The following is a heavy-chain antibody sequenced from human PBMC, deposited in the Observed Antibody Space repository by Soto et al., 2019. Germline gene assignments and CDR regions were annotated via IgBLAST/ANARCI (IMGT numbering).Heavy chain of an antibody. CDR1: GFSLSTSGVG. CDR3: AHRRTYSRGDYYYYYMDV. J-gene: IGHJ6*03. Sequence: SGPTLVNPTQTLTLTCTLSGFSLSTSGVGVGWIRQPPGKALEWLALIYWDDDKRYSPSLKSRLTIAKDTSKNQVVLTMTNMDPVDTATYYCAHRRTYSRGDYYYYYMDVWGKGTTVTVSS. CDR2: IYWDDDK. V-gene: IGHV2-5*02. D-gene: IGHD6-13*01.